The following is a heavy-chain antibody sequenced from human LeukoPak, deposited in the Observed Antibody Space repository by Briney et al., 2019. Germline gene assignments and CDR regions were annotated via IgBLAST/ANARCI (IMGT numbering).Heavy chain of an antibody. D-gene: IGHD3-16*01. CDR1: GFTSSGDW. CDR2: SNNDGSST. Sequence: AGGSLRLSCAVSGFTSSGDWMHWVRHAPGKGLVWVSRSNNDGSSTSYADSVKGRFTISRDNAKNTLYLQMNSLRAEDTAVYYCARELPRIGGQTEASDIWDQGTMVTVS. CDR3: ARELPRIGGQTEASDI. J-gene: IGHJ3*02. V-gene: IGHV3-74*01.